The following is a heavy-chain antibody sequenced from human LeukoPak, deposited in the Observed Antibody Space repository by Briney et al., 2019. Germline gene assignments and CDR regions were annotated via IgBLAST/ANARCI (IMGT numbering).Heavy chain of an antibody. CDR1: GASINGYY. D-gene: IGHD5-24*01. Sequence: SETLSLTCTVSGASINGYYWSWIRQPPGKGLEWIGNVHYSLSSNYSPSLESRVTIPMDTSQRQFSLKLTSVTAADTAVYYCACYKIVERNFDFWGQGMLVTVSS. J-gene: IGHJ4*02. CDR3: ACYKIVERNFDF. CDR2: VHYSLSS. V-gene: IGHV4-59*01.